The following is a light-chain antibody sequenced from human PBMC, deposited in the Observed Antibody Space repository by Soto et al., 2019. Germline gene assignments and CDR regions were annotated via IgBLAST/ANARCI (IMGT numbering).Light chain of an antibody. Sequence: EIVLTQSPGTLSLSPGERATLSCRASQSVSSSYLALYQQKPGQTPRLLIFDEFSRATDIPDRFSGSGSVTDFTLTISRLEPEDFAVYYCQQYGSSSYTFGQGTKLEIK. J-gene: IGKJ2*01. V-gene: IGKV3-20*01. CDR3: QQYGSSSYT. CDR1: QSVSSSY. CDR2: DEF.